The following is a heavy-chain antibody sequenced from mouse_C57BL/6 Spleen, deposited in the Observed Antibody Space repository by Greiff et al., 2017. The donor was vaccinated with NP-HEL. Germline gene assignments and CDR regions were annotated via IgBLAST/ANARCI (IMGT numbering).Heavy chain of an antibody. V-gene: IGHV5-4*01. CDR1: GFTFSSYA. D-gene: IGHD4-1*01. J-gene: IGHJ4*01. Sequence: EVQLVESGGGLVKPGGSLKLSCAASGFTFSSYAMSWVRQTPEKRLEWVATISDGGSYTYYPDNVKGRFTISRDNAKNNLYLQMSHLKSEDTAMYYCARRVNWDYAMDYWGQGTSVTVSS. CDR2: ISDGGSYT. CDR3: ARRVNWDYAMDY.